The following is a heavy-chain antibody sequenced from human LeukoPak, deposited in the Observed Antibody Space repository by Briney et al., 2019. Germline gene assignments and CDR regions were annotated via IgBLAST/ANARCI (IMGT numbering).Heavy chain of an antibody. CDR2: IYHSGST. Sequence: PSQTLSLTCAVSGGSISSGGYSRSWIRQPPGKGLEWIGYIYHSGSTYYNPSLKSRVTISVDRSKNQFSLKLSSVTAADTAVYYCARVKYDLWSGYYFDYWGQGTLVTVSS. J-gene: IGHJ4*02. CDR3: ARVKYDLWSGYYFDY. D-gene: IGHD3-3*01. V-gene: IGHV4-30-2*01. CDR1: GGSISSGGYS.